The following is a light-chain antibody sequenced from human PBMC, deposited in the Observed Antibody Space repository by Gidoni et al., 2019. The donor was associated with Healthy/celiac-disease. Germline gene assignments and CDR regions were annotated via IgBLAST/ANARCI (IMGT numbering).Light chain of an antibody. CDR2: LGY. CDR3: MQALQTPRT. J-gene: IGKJ1*01. Sequence: DIVMTQSRLSLPVTPGEPASISCRSSQSLLHSNGYNYLDWYLQKPGQSPQLLIYLGYNRASGVPDRFSGSGSGTDFTLKISRVEAEDVGVYYCMQALQTPRTFGQGTKVEIK. V-gene: IGKV2-28*01. CDR1: QSLLHSNGYNY.